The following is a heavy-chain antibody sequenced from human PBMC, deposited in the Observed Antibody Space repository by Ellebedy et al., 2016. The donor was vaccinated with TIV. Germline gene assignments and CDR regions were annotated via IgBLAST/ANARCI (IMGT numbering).Heavy chain of an antibody. D-gene: IGHD5-12*01. CDR2: TKEDGREK. Sequence: GESLKISCADSGFTFDTYAMSWVRPAPGKGLDWVANTKEDGREKYYVDSVRGRFPISRDNAKNSLFLQMNSLRAEDTAVYYCARDRGYDTFDYWGQGILVTVSS. CDR3: ARDRGYDTFDY. V-gene: IGHV3-7*01. J-gene: IGHJ4*02. CDR1: GFTFDTYA.